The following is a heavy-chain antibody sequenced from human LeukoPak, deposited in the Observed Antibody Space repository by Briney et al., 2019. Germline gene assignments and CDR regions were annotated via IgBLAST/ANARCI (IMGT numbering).Heavy chain of an antibody. CDR2: IIPILGIA. Sequence: SVKVSCKASGGTFSSYAISWVRQAPGQGLEWMGRIIPILGIANYAQKFQGRVTITADKSTSTAYMELSSLRSEDTAVYYCARDPQWINVLGWFDPWGQGTLVTVSS. J-gene: IGHJ5*02. V-gene: IGHV1-69*04. CDR3: ARDPQWINVLGWFDP. CDR1: GGTFSSYA. D-gene: IGHD5-12*01.